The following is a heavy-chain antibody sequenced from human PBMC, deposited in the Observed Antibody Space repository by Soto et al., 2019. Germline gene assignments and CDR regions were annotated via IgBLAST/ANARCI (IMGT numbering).Heavy chain of an antibody. D-gene: IGHD3-10*01. CDR1: GFTFSSYG. CDR2: IWYDGSNK. CDR3: AGGPFPTNWFDP. V-gene: IGHV3-33*01. Sequence: GGSLRLSCAASGFTFSSYGMHWVRQAPGKGLEWVAVIWYDGSNKYYADSVKGRFTISRDNSKNTLYLQMNSLRAEDTAVYYCAGGPFPTNWFDPWGQGTLVTVSS. J-gene: IGHJ5*02.